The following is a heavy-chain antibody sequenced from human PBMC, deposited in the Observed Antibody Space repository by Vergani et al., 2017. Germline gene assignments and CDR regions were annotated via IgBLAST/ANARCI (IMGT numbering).Heavy chain of an antibody. V-gene: IGHV3-23*01. CDR3: TTAXGLYYLHGEYFQY. CDR1: GFTFDTYT. Sequence: EVQLLESGGGLVQPGGSRRLSCAGAGFTFDTYTMAYVRQAPGKGLEGVATISSGGGDIFYADSVKGRFTISRDNSKNTLFLQMNSLKDEDTAVYYCTTAXGLYYLHGEYFQYWGRGTLVSVSS. J-gene: IGHJ1*01. CDR2: ISSGGGDI. D-gene: IGHD3-10*01.